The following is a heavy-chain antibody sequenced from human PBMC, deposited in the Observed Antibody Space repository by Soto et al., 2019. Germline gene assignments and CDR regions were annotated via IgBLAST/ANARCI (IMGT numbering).Heavy chain of an antibody. V-gene: IGHV3-30*18. D-gene: IGHD2-8*02. CDR1: GFTFSSCA. J-gene: IGHJ4*02. CDR3: VKDRSDTWSFDY. CDR2: VSHDGSLY. Sequence: QVQLVECGGGVDQPGRSLRLSCAASGFTFSSCAMHWVRQVPGKGLEWLAVVSHDGSLYPYADSVKGRFSISRDNSRKTLYLQMNSLRPEDTAVYYCVKDRSDTWSFDYWGQGTLVTVSS.